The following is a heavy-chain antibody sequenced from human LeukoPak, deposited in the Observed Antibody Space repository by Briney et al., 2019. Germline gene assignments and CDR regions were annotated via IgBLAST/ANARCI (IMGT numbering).Heavy chain of an antibody. Sequence: ASVKVSCKTSGYTFTGYFIHWVRQAPGQGLEWMGWISIYNDDTKYAQKFQGRVTLTTDTSTSTAYMELRSLTSDDTAVYYCARVIVGAYSPFDPWGQGTLVIVSS. V-gene: IGHV1-18*04. CDR2: ISIYNDDT. CDR3: ARVIVGAYSPFDP. CDR1: GYTFTGYF. D-gene: IGHD1-26*01. J-gene: IGHJ5*02.